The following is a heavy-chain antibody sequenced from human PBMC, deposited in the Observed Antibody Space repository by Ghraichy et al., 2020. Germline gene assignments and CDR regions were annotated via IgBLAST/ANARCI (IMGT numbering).Heavy chain of an antibody. CDR3: VLSEQLVPGYYYYGMDV. CDR2: IKQDGSEK. CDR1: GFTFSSYW. Sequence: GGSLRLSCAASGFTFSSYWMSWVRQAPGKGLEWVANIKQDGSEKYYVDSVKGRFTISRDNAKNSLYLQMNSLRAEDTAVYYCVLSEQLVPGYYYYGMDVWGQGTTVTVSS. D-gene: IGHD6-13*01. V-gene: IGHV3-7*03. J-gene: IGHJ6*02.